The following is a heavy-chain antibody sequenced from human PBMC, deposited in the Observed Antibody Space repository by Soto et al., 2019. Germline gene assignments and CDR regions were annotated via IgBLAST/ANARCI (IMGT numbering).Heavy chain of an antibody. CDR3: VAGQYFFDY. Sequence: QVQLVESGGGVLQPGRSLRLSCAASGFTFSSYGMQWVRQAPGKGLEWVAVISYDGSNKYYADSVKDRFTISRDNSKSTLYLQMNSLRADDTAVYYCVAGQYFFDYCGQGTLVTVSS. V-gene: IGHV3-30*03. CDR1: GFTFSSYG. J-gene: IGHJ4*02. CDR2: ISYDGSNK. D-gene: IGHD6-19*01.